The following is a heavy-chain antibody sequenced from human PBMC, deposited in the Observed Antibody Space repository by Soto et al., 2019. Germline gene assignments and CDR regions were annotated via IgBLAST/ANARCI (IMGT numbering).Heavy chain of an antibody. CDR2: IWYDGSNK. J-gene: IGHJ5*02. V-gene: IGHV3-33*01. CDR3: ARVFSAGGYTYRSWFDP. Sequence: PGGSLRLSCAASGFTFSSYGMHWVRQAPGKGLEWVAVIWYDGSNKYYADSVKGRFTISRDNSKNTLYLQMNSLRAEDTAVYYCARVFSAGGYTYRSWFDPWGQGTLVTVSS. CDR1: GFTFSSYG. D-gene: IGHD3-22*01.